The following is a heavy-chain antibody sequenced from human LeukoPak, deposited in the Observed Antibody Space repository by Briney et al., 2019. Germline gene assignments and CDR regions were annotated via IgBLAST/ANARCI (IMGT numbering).Heavy chain of an antibody. CDR1: GGSISSSSYY. J-gene: IGHJ4*02. D-gene: IGHD6-13*01. CDR3: ARRAPSGSSWFYFDY. Sequence: SETLSLTCTVSGGSISSSSYYWGWIRQPPGKGLEWIGSIYYSGSTYYNPSLKSRVTISVDTSKNQFSLKLSSVTAADTAVYYCARRAPSGSSWFYFDYWGQGTLVTVSS. V-gene: IGHV4-39*07. CDR2: IYYSGST.